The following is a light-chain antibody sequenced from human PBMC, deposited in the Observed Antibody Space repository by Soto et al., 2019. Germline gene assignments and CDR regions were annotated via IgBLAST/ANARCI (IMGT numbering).Light chain of an antibody. CDR1: SSDVGGYNY. CDR2: EVS. J-gene: IGLJ1*01. V-gene: IGLV2-14*01. Sequence: QSMLTQPASVSGSPGQSITISRTGTSSDVGGYNYVSWYQQHPGKAPKLMIYEVSNRPSGVSNRFSGSKSGNTASLTISGLQAEDEADYYCSSYTSSSTLVFGTGTKVTVL. CDR3: SSYTSSSTLV.